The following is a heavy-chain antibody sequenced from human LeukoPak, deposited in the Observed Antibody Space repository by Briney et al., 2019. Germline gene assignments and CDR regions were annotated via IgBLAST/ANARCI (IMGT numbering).Heavy chain of an antibody. CDR3: AKDRSSTWSFDY. J-gene: IGHJ4*02. CDR1: GFTFNSDN. D-gene: IGHD6-13*01. Sequence: PGRSLRLSCAASGFTFNSDNMHWVRQAPGKGLEWVAVISSDGSNNCYADSVKGRFTISRDNSRYTLYLQMNSLIAEDTAVYYCAKDRSSTWSFDYWGQGTLVTVSS. V-gene: IGHV3-30*18. CDR2: ISSDGSNN.